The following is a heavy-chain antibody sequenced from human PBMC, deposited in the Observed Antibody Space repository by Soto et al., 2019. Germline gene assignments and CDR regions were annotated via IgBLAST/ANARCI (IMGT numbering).Heavy chain of an antibody. J-gene: IGHJ6*02. CDR2: IYYSGST. D-gene: IGHD5-18*01. Sequence: PSETLSLTCTVSVGSLSSSSDYWGWIRQPPGKGLEWIGSIYYSGSTYYNPSLKSRVTISVDTSKNQFYLKLSSVTDADTAVYYCSRLGKAMGRGTYHPRRPYYYYYGMDVGGQGTTVTVSS. CDR1: VGSLSSSSDY. CDR3: SRLGKAMGRGTYHPRRPYYYYYGMDV. V-gene: IGHV4-39*01.